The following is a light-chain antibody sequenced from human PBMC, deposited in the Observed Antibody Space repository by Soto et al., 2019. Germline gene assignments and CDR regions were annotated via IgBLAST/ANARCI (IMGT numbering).Light chain of an antibody. CDR1: QSISGN. CDR3: QQRSNWPEIT. V-gene: IGKV3-11*01. Sequence: EIVMTPSPATLTVSPGEGGTLSCRASQSISGNLAWCQQRPGQAPRLLIYDASNRAIGIPARFSGSGSGTDFTLTISSLEPEDFAVYYCQQRSNWPEITFGQGTRLEIK. CDR2: DAS. J-gene: IGKJ5*01.